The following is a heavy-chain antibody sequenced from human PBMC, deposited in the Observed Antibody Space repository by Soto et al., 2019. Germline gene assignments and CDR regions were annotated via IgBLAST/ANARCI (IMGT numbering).Heavy chain of an antibody. J-gene: IGHJ6*02. CDR3: AKDSKPEERELDYYYYGVDV. V-gene: IGHV3-30*18. CDR2: ISYDGSNK. CDR1: GFTFSSYG. Sequence: PGGSLRLSCAASGFTFSSYGMHWVRQAPGKGLEWVAVISYDGSNKYYADSVKGRFTISRDNSKNTLYLQMNSLRAEDTAVYYCAKDSKPEERELDYYYYGVDVWGQGTTVTVSS. D-gene: IGHD1-7*01.